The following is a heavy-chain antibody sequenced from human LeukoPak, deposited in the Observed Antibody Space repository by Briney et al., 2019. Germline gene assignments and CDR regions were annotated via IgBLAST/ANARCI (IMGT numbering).Heavy chain of an antibody. Sequence: ASETLSLTCTVSGGSISSYYWSWLRQPPGKGLEWIGYIYYSGSTNYNPSLKSRVTISVDTSKNQFSLKLSSVTAADTAVYYCARGRMTSDYWGQGTLVTVSS. CDR1: GGSISSYY. D-gene: IGHD2-15*01. CDR3: ARGRMTSDY. J-gene: IGHJ4*02. CDR2: IYYSGST. V-gene: IGHV4-59*01.